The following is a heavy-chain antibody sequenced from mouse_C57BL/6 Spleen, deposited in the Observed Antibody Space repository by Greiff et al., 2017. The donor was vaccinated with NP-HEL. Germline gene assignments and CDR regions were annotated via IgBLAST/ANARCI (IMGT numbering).Heavy chain of an antibody. CDR3: TREYYGYDGYAMDY. CDR2: ISSGGDYI. J-gene: IGHJ4*01. Sequence: EVMLVESGEGLVKPGGSLKLSCAASGFTFSSYAMSWVRQTPEKRLEWVAYISSGGDYIYYADTVKGRFTISRDNARNTLYLQMSSLKSEDTAMYYCTREYYGYDGYAMDYWGQGTSVTVSS. D-gene: IGHD2-2*01. V-gene: IGHV5-9-1*02. CDR1: GFTFSSYA.